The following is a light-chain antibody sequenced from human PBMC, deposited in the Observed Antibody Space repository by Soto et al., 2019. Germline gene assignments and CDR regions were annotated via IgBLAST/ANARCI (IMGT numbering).Light chain of an antibody. Sequence: ELVVTQAQATLSVSPGGLAIPTGRASQSVSSNLAWYQQKPGQTPRLLIYGASSRATGIPDRFSGSGSGTEFTLTISRLESEDFAVYYCQQYGSSPITFGQGTRLEI. CDR3: QQYGSSPIT. J-gene: IGKJ5*01. V-gene: IGKV3-15*01. CDR2: GAS. CDR1: QSVSSN.